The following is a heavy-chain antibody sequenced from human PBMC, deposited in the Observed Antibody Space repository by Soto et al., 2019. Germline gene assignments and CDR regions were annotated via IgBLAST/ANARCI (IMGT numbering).Heavy chain of an antibody. CDR1: GFTFSSYA. J-gene: IGHJ4*02. CDR3: AKLTGGYRSGYPRGLNYFDY. V-gene: IGHV3-23*01. CDR2: ISGSGGST. Sequence: GGSLRLSCAASGFTFSSYAMSWVRQAPGKGLEWVSAISGSGGSTYYADSVKGRFTISRDNSKNTLYLQMNSLRAEDTAVYYCAKLTGGYRSGYPRGLNYFDYWGQGTLVTVSS. D-gene: IGHD2-15*01.